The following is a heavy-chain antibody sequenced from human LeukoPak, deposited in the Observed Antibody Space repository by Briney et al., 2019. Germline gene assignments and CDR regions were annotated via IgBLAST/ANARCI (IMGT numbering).Heavy chain of an antibody. CDR2: IYTSGST. CDR3: ARAWGVYSGNLYFDY. Sequence: SQTLSLTCTVSGGSISSGSYYWSWSRQPAGKGLEWIGRIYTSGSTNYNPSLKSRVTISVDTSKNQFSLKLSSVTAADTAVYYCARAWGVYSGNLYFDYWGQGTLVTVSS. J-gene: IGHJ4*02. D-gene: IGHD4-23*01. CDR1: GGSISSGSYY. V-gene: IGHV4-61*02.